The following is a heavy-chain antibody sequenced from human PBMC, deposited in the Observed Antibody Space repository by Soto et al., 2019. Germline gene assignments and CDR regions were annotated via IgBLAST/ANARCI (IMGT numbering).Heavy chain of an antibody. J-gene: IGHJ5*02. CDR2: INHTVGT. CDR3: ATRITVFGLLIPPFDP. CDR1: GGSVNGYY. Sequence: SETLSLTCAVYGGSVNGYYWNWIRQPPGKGLEWIGEINHTVGTHYNPSLKSRVTMSVDTSKNQFSLRLSSVTAADTAIYYCATRITVFGLLIPPFDPWGQGTQVTVSS. V-gene: IGHV4-34*01. D-gene: IGHD3-3*01.